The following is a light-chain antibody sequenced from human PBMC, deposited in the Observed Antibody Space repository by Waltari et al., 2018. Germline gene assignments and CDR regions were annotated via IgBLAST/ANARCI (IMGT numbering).Light chain of an antibody. Sequence: QSALTQPASVSGSPGQSITISCTGTSRDIGGYVYVSWYQQYPGKAPKLRIYDVSYRPAGVSYRVSGSKSGNTASLTISGLQAEDEANYYCCSYTSASTLGVFGGGTKLTVL. CDR2: DVS. V-gene: IGLV2-14*03. CDR1: SRDIGGYVY. CDR3: CSYTSASTLGV. J-gene: IGLJ3*02.